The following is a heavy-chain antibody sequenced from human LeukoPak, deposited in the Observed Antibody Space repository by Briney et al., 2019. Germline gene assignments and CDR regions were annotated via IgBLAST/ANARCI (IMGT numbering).Heavy chain of an antibody. Sequence: SVKVSCKASGGTFSSYAISWVRQAPGQGLGWMGGIIPIFGTANYAQKFQGRVTITADRSTSTAYMELSSLRSEDTAVYYCAREASPSYYYDSSGYFAFDIWGQGTMVTVSS. D-gene: IGHD3-22*01. V-gene: IGHV1-69*06. CDR1: GGTFSSYA. CDR3: AREASPSYYYDSSGYFAFDI. J-gene: IGHJ3*02. CDR2: IIPIFGTA.